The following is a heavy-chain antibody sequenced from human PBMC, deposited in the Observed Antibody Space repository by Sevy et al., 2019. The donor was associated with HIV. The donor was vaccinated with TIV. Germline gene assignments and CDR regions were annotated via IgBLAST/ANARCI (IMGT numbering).Heavy chain of an antibody. J-gene: IGHJ6*02. D-gene: IGHD3-3*01. Sequence: GSLRLSCAASGFTFSSYAMHWVRQAPGKGLEWVAVISYDGSNKYYADSVKGRFTISRDNSKNTLYLQMNSLGAEDTAVYYCARVLLEWTRLMNYYYYYGMDVWGQGTTVTVSS. V-gene: IGHV3-30-3*01. CDR3: ARVLLEWTRLMNYYYYYGMDV. CDR1: GFTFSSYA. CDR2: ISYDGSNK.